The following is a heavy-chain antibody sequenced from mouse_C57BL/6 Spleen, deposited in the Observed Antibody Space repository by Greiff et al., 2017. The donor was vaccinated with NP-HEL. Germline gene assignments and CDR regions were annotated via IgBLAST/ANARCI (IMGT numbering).Heavy chain of an antibody. CDR1: GYSITSGYY. CDR3: ARLGRVYYFDY. D-gene: IGHD4-1*01. J-gene: IGHJ2*01. Sequence: DVQLQESGPGLVKPSQSLSLTCSVTGYSITSGYYWNWIRQFPGNKLEWMGYISYDGSNNYNPSLKNRISITRDTSKNQFFLKLNSVTTEDTATYYCARLGRVYYFDYWGQGTTLTVSS. CDR2: ISYDGSN. V-gene: IGHV3-6*01.